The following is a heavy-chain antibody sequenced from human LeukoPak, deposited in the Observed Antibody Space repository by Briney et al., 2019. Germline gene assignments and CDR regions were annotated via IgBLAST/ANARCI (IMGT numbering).Heavy chain of an antibody. CDR1: GFTVGSLR. J-gene: IGHJ6*02. D-gene: IGHD6-19*01. CDR2: IRTCRRYI. Sequence: GGSLTLSWLAYGFTVGSLRMNWVSPPAGRGREWVASIRTCRRYIYGTDSVKLRFSNSSSKAQNSLYLQLNSLRAQDTAVYYCAKDSQYSRGCYPNSLYNYYYGMDVWGQGTTVTVSS. CDR3: AKDSQYSRGCYPNSLYNYYYGMDV. V-gene: IGHV3-21*01.